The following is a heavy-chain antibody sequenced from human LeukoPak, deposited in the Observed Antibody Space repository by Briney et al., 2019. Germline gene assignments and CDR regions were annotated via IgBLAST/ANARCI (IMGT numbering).Heavy chain of an antibody. CDR2: IIPMFGTA. CDR1: GYTFSNYG. D-gene: IGHD3-3*01. V-gene: IGHV1-69*13. J-gene: IGHJ6*03. CDR3: ARVVTIFGVVAYYYMDV. Sequence: EASVKVSCKSSGYTFSNYGLSWVRQAPGQGLEWMGGIIPMFGTANYAQKFQGRVTITADESTSTAYMELSSLRSEDTAVYYCARVVTIFGVVAYYYMDVWGKGTTVTVSS.